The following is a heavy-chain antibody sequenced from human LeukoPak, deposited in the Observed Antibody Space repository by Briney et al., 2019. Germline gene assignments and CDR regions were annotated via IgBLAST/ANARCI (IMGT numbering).Heavy chain of an antibody. CDR2: IYYSGST. CDR3: ARDGGSSSPYYYYYGMDV. Sequence: SETLSLTCTVSGGSISSGDYYWSWIRQPPGKGLEWIGYIYYSGSTYYNPSLKSRVTISVDTSKNQFSLKLSSVTAADTAVYYCARDGGSSSPYYYYYGMDVRGQGTTVTVSS. CDR1: GGSISSGDYY. J-gene: IGHJ6*02. V-gene: IGHV4-30-4*01. D-gene: IGHD6-6*01.